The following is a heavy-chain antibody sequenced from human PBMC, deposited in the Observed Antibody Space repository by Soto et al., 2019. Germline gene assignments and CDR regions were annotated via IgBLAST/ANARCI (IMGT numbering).Heavy chain of an antibody. CDR3: AKDRSENFWVYYYAMDV. D-gene: IGHD6-19*01. CDR1: GFNFGAYA. CDR2: ISGSSSGT. V-gene: IGHV3-23*01. J-gene: IGHJ6*02. Sequence: AGGSLRLSCEASGFNFGAYAMGWVRQAPGKGLEWVSGISGSSSGTYYTDSVKGRFTISRDNSKNTVYLQMNSLRGEDTAVYYCAKDRSENFWVYYYAMDVWGQGTAVTVSS.